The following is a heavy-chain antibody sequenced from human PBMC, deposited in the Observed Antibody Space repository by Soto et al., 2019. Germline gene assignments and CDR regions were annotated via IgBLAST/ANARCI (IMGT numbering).Heavy chain of an antibody. D-gene: IGHD3-10*01. J-gene: IGHJ6*02. CDR2: IYYSGST. CDR3: ARGGLYGSGRLYYYGMDV. CDR1: GGSISSSSYY. V-gene: IGHV4-39*07. Sequence: PSETLSLTCTVSGGSISSSSYYWGWIRQPPGKGLEWIGSIYYSGSTYYNPSLKSRVTISVDTSKNQFSLKLSSVTAADTAVYYCARGGLYGSGRLYYYGMDVWGQGTTVTVSS.